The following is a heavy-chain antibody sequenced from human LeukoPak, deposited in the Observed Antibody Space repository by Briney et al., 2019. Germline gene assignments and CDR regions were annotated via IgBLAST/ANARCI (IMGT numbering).Heavy chain of an antibody. D-gene: IGHD3-22*01. V-gene: IGHV4-39*07. Sequence: SETLSLTCTVSGGSISSYYWGWIRQPPGKGLEWIGSHYYSGSTYYNPSLKSRVTISVDTSMNQFSLKLSSVTAADTAIYYCARVGGYDSRGFYFGPDYWGQGTLVTVSS. CDR3: ARVGGYDSRGFYFGPDY. CDR2: HYYSGST. J-gene: IGHJ4*02. CDR1: GGSISSYY.